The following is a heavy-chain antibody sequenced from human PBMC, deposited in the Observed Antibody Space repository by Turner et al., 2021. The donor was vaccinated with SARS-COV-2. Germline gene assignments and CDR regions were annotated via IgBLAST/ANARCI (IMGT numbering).Heavy chain of an antibody. V-gene: IGHV3-23*01. J-gene: IGHJ4*02. CDR2: ISVSGGST. CDR3: AKAQLGYYLGVDY. D-gene: IGHD3-3*01. Sequence: EVQLLESGGGLVQPGGSLRLSCAASGFTFSSYVKSWVRQAQGKGLGWVSSISVSGGSTYYEDSVKGRFTISRDNSKNTLYLQMNSLRAEDTAVYYCAKAQLGYYLGVDYWGQGTLVTVSS. CDR1: GFTFSSYV.